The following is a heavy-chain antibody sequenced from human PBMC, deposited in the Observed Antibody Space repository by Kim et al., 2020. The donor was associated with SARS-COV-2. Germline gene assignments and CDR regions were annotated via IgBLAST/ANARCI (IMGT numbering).Heavy chain of an antibody. CDR2: LYYSGSS. V-gene: IGHV4-31*03. CDR1: GGSISSGCYS. Sequence: SETLSLTCTVSGGSISSGCYSWSWLRQHPGQGLEWIGNLYYSGSSYSTPSLQSRVTLSVDTYKNQFSLKLSSVTAAVTAVYSGARGGTQVYAVMITFGGAFDYWGQGTLVTVSS. D-gene: IGHD3-16*01. J-gene: IGHJ4*02. CDR3: ARGGTQVYAVMITFGGAFDY.